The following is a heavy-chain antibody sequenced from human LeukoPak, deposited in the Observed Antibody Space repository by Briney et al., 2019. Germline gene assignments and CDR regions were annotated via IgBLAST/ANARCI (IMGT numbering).Heavy chain of an antibody. V-gene: IGHV4-38-2*01. CDR1: GYSFSSGYY. Sequence: SETLSLTCAVSGYSFSSGYYWGWIRPPPGKGLEWIGSIYHSGSTYYNPSLKSRVNISVDTSKNQFSLKLSSVTAADRAVYYCARLPGSSSWYYFDYWGQGTLVTVSS. D-gene: IGHD6-13*01. CDR3: ARLPGSSSWYYFDY. CDR2: IYHSGST. J-gene: IGHJ4*02.